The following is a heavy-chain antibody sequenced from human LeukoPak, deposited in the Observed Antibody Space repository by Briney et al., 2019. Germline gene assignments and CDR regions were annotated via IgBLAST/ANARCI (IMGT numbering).Heavy chain of an antibody. CDR1: GGSISSVNYY. CDR2: IYYSGTT. V-gene: IGHV4-39*01. CDR3: AKHYMGSSYNHGLDC. Sequence: SETLSLTCTVSGGSISSVNYYWGWIRQPPGKGREWIGSIYYSGTTYYNPSLKSRVTISVYTSKNQFSLKLSSVTAADTALYYCAKHYMGSSYNHGLDCWGQGTLVTVSS. J-gene: IGHJ4*02. D-gene: IGHD3-10*01.